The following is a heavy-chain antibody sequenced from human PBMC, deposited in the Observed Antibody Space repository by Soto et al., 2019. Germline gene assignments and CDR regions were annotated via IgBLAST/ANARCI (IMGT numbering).Heavy chain of an antibody. CDR2: IYSGGST. J-gene: IGHJ1*01. D-gene: IGHD2-2*01. CDR1: GFTVSSNY. V-gene: IGHV3-66*01. Sequence: EVQLVESGGGLVQPGGSLRLSCAASGFTVSSNYMSWVRQAPGKGLEWVSLIYSGGSTSYADSVKGRFTISRDNSKNTLYLQMNSLRVEDTAVYYCAREFRVLVVPAVGVWGQGTLVTVSS. CDR3: AREFRVLVVPAVGV.